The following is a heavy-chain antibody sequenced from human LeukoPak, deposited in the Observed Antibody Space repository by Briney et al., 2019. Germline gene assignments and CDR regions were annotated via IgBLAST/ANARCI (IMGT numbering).Heavy chain of an antibody. J-gene: IGHJ4*02. CDR3: ARGYYYDSSGYYFPGCFDY. Sequence: SETLSLTCTVSGGFISSYYWSWIRQPPGKGLEWIGYIYYSGSTNYNPSLKSRVTISLDTSKNQFSLKLSSVTAADPAVYYCARGYYYDSSGYYFPGCFDYWGQGTLVTVSS. V-gene: IGHV4-59*01. CDR1: GGFISSYY. D-gene: IGHD3-22*01. CDR2: IYYSGST.